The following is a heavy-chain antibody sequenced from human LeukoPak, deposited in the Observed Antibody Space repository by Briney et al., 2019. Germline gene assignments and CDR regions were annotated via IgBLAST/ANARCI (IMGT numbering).Heavy chain of an antibody. Sequence: QLGGSLRLSCAASGFTFSSYAMSWVRQAPGKGLEWVSAISGSGGSTYYADSVKGRFTISRDNSKNTLYLQMNNLRAEDTAVYYCAKGYCSGGSCLYFDYWGQGTLVTVSS. J-gene: IGHJ4*02. D-gene: IGHD2-15*01. CDR2: ISGSGGST. CDR3: AKGYCSGGSCLYFDY. CDR1: GFTFSSYA. V-gene: IGHV3-23*01.